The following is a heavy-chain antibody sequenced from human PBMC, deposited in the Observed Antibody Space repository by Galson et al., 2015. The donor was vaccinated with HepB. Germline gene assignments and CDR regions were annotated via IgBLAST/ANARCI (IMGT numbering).Heavy chain of an antibody. D-gene: IGHD3-16*01. CDR2: SNGNGAST. Sequence: SLRLSCAASGFTFNEYAMSWVRQAPGKGLEWVSSSNGNGASTYAADSVKGRFTISKDNAKNSLYLQMNSLRAEDTAVYYCARDGGLPYWGQGTLVTVSS. V-gene: IGHV3-20*04. CDR3: ARDGGLPY. J-gene: IGHJ4*02. CDR1: GFTFNEYA.